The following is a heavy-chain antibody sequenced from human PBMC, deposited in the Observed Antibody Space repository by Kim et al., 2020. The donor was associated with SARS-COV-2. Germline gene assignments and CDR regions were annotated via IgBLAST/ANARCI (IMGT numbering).Heavy chain of an antibody. J-gene: IGHJ4*02. D-gene: IGHD1-1*01. V-gene: IGHV3-49*02. CDR2: GGTA. CDR3: SRGTTGTGE. Sequence: GGTAEYAASVKGRFTISRDDSKSVAYLQMNSLKTEDTAVYFCSRGTTGTGEWGQGTLVTVSS.